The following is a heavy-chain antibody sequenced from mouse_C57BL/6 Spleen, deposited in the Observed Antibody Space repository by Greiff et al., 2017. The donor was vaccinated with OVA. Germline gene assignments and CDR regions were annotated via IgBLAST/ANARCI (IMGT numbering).Heavy chain of an antibody. CDR2: ISYDGSN. V-gene: IGHV3-6*01. Sequence: EVQLQESGPGLVKPSQSLSLTCSVTGYSITSGYYWNWIRQFPGNKLEWMGYISYDGSNNYNPSLKNRISITRDTSKNQFFLKLNSVTTEDTATYYCAREGGSSSYFDYWGQGTTLTVSS. D-gene: IGHD1-1*01. J-gene: IGHJ2*01. CDR3: AREGGSSSYFDY. CDR1: GYSITSGYY.